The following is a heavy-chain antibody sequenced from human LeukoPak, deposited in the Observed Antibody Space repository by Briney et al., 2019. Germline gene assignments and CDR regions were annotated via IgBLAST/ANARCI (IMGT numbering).Heavy chain of an antibody. D-gene: IGHD5-18*01. Sequence: ASVTVSCTASGYTFTSYDINWVRQATGQGLEWMGWMNPNSGNTGYAQKFQGRVTMTRNTSISTAYMELSSLRSEDTAVYYCASKSYSYGETPDDAFDIWGQGTMVTVSS. CDR2: MNPNSGNT. J-gene: IGHJ3*02. CDR1: GYTFTSYD. V-gene: IGHV1-8*01. CDR3: ASKSYSYGETPDDAFDI.